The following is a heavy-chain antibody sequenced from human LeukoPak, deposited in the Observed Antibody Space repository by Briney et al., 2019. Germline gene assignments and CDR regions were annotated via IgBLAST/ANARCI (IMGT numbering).Heavy chain of an antibody. CDR1: GGSLSSSNW. CDR2: IYHSGKT. V-gene: IGHV4-4*02. J-gene: IGHJ4*02. D-gene: IGHD3-22*01. CDR3: ARFPFSSGYYGDIDY. Sequence: SETLSLTCAVSGGSLSSSNWWSWVRPPPGKGLEWIGEIYHSGKTNYNPSLKSRVTISVDTSKNQFSLKLSSVAAADTAVYYCARFPFSSGYYGDIDYWGQGTLVTVSS.